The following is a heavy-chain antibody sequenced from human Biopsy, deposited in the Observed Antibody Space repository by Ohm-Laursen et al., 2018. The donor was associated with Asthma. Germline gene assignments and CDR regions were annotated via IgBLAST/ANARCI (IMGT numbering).Heavy chain of an antibody. D-gene: IGHD5-12*01. CDR3: SRDRGESGYDFGRYDY. CDR2: ISSTSTYI. J-gene: IGHJ4*02. CDR1: GFTFRTYS. Sequence: SLRLSCAASGFTFRTYSMNWARQAPGKGLEWVSSISSTSTYIYYADSVKGRFTISRDNAKNSLYLQMNSLRAEDTAVYYCSRDRGESGYDFGRYDYWGQGTLVTVSS. V-gene: IGHV3-21*01.